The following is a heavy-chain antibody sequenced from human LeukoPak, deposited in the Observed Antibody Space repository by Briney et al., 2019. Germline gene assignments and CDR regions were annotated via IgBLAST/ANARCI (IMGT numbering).Heavy chain of an antibody. CDR1: GFTFTKYA. CDR3: AKTNYYDTTDDKPYTTHFDY. D-gene: IGHD3-22*01. CDR2: IGGSGTKT. Sequence: QRGGTQTLTCAPSGFTFTKYAMSWVCQAAGKGVEWVSAIGGSGTKTFYAESAKGRFTISRDNSNNILFLQMDSLRAEDTAMYYCAKTNYYDTTDDKPYTTHFDYGGQGALVTVSS. J-gene: IGHJ4*02. V-gene: IGHV3-23*01.